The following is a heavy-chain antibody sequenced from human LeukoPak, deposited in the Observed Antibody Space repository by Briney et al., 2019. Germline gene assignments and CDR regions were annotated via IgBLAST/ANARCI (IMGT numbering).Heavy chain of an antibody. V-gene: IGHV3-21*01. J-gene: IGHJ3*02. Sequence: GGSLRLSCAASGFTFNSYSMIWVRQAPGKGLEWVSPISSSSSYIYYADSVKGRFTISRDNAKNSLYLQMNSLRAEDTAVYYCARDKLGWGIAAGRGAFDNWGQGTMVTVSS. CDR1: GFTFNSYS. D-gene: IGHD6-25*01. CDR3: ARDKLGWGIAAGRGAFDN. CDR2: ISSSSSYI.